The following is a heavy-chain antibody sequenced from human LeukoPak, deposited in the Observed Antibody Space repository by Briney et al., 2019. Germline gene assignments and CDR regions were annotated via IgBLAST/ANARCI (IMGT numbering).Heavy chain of an antibody. Sequence: NSGGTNYAQKFQGRVTMTRDTSISTAYMELSRLRSDDTAVYYCAREGPVGCSSTSRSAFDIWGQGTMVTVSS. J-gene: IGHJ3*02. CDR3: AREGPVGCSSTSRSAFDI. V-gene: IGHV1-2*02. D-gene: IGHD2-2*01. CDR2: NSGGT.